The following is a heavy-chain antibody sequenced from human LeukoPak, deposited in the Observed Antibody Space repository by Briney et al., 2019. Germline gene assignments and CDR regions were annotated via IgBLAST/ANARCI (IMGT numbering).Heavy chain of an antibody. Sequence: SETLSLTCTVSGGSINNYYWCWIRQPAGKGLEWIGRIYTRGSTNYNPSLKSRVTMSVDTSKNQFSLKLSPVTAADTAVYYCARGRYCSADICSGGDAFDIWGQGTMVSVSS. D-gene: IGHD2-15*01. V-gene: IGHV4-4*07. CDR2: IYTRGST. J-gene: IGHJ3*02. CDR3: ARGRYCSADICSGGDAFDI. CDR1: GGSINNYY.